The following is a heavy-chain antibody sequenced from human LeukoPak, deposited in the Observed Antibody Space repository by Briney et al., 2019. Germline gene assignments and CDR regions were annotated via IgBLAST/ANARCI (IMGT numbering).Heavy chain of an antibody. J-gene: IGHJ3*02. Sequence: GGSLRLSCAASGFTFSNYAMSWVRQAPGKGLEWVSAISGSGDSTYYADSVKGRFTISRDNSKNTLYLQMNSLRAEDTAVYYCAKFATYYYDSSGHRGDAFDIWGQGTMVTVSS. D-gene: IGHD3-22*01. CDR2: ISGSGDST. V-gene: IGHV3-23*01. CDR3: AKFATYYYDSSGHRGDAFDI. CDR1: GFTFSNYA.